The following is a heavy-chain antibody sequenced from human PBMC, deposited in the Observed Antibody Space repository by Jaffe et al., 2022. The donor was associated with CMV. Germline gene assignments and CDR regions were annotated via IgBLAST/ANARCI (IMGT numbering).Heavy chain of an antibody. J-gene: IGHJ4*02. V-gene: IGHV3-33*08. CDR2: IWYDGSNK. D-gene: IGHD3-10*01. CDR1: GFTFSSYG. Sequence: QVQLVESGGGVVQPGRSLRLSCAASGFTFSSYGMHWVRQAPGKGLEWVAVIWYDGSNKYYADSVKGRFTISRDNSKNTLYLQMNSLRAEDTAVYYCARVRGFGELLADYWGQGTLVTVSS. CDR3: ARVRGFGELLADY.